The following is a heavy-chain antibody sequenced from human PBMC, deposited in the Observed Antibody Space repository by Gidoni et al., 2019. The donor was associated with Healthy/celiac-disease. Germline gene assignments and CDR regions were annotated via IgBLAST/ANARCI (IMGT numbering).Heavy chain of an antibody. V-gene: IGHV3-7*03. CDR1: GFTFSSYW. D-gene: IGHD2-2*01. Sequence: EVQLVESGGGLVQPGGSLRLSCAASGFTFSSYWMSWVRQAPGKGLEWVANIKQDGSEKYYVDSVKGRFTISRDNAKNSLYLQMNSLRAEDTAVYYCARDSGYCSSTSCSPDYYYYYGMDVWGQGTTVTVSS. J-gene: IGHJ6*02. CDR3: ARDSGYCSSTSCSPDYYYYYGMDV. CDR2: IKQDGSEK.